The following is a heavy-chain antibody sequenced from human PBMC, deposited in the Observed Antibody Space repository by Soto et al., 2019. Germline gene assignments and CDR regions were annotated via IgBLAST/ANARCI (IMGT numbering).Heavy chain of an antibody. D-gene: IGHD3-22*01. CDR3: ARPLSRSTYYYDSSGYNNWFDP. V-gene: IGHV4-39*01. J-gene: IGHJ5*02. CDR2: IYYSGST. CDR1: GGSISSSSYY. Sequence: SETLSLTCTVSGGSISSSSYYWGWIRQPPGKGLEWIGSIYYSGSTYYNPSLKSRVTISVDTSKNQFSLKLSSVTAADTAVYYCARPLSRSTYYYDSSGYNNWFDPWGQGTRVTVPQ.